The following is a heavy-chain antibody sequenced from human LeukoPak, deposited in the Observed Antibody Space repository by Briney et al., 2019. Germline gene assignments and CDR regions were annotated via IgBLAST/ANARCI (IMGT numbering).Heavy chain of an antibody. CDR1: GGSISSGSYY. Sequence: SETLSLTCTVSGGSISSGSYYWSWIRQPAGKGLEWIGRIYTSGSTNYNPSLKSRVTISVDTSKNQFSLKLSSVTAADTAVYYCASVWNYYYMAVWGKGTTVTVSS. CDR3: ASVWNYYYMAV. CDR2: IYTSGST. V-gene: IGHV4-61*02. D-gene: IGHD2-21*01. J-gene: IGHJ6*03.